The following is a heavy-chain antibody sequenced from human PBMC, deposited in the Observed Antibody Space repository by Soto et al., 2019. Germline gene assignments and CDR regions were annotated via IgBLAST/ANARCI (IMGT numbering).Heavy chain of an antibody. J-gene: IGHJ4*02. V-gene: IGHV3-7*01. CDR1: GFTFNDYW. Sequence: EVRLVQSGGGLVQPGGSLRLSCAASGFTFNDYWMGWVRQAPAKGLEWVANINQDGGETHYVDSVRGRFTISRDNAKKSLYLQMNSLRAEDTAVYYCVFSARWGPGTLVIVSS. D-gene: IGHD6-6*01. CDR2: INQDGGET. CDR3: VFSAR.